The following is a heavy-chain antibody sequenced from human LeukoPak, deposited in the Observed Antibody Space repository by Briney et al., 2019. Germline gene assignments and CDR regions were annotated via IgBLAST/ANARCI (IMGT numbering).Heavy chain of an antibody. Sequence: PGGSLRLSCAASGFTFSSYEMNWVRQAPGKGLEWVSYISSSGSTVYYADSVKGRFTISRDNAKNSLYLQMNSLRAEDTAVYYCAVATIKDYFDYWGQGTLVTVSS. CDR2: ISSSGSTV. J-gene: IGHJ4*02. CDR3: AVATIKDYFDY. V-gene: IGHV3-48*03. D-gene: IGHD5-24*01. CDR1: GFTFSSYE.